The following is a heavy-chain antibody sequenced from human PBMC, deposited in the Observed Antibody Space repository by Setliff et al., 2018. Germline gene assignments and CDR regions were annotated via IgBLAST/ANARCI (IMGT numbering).Heavy chain of an antibody. CDR2: IYPGDSDT. CDR3: ARVGSQGGYYFDS. Sequence: LGESLKISCQGLGYDFFGYWIAWVRQVPGKGLEWMGLIYPGDSDTRYSPSFRGQVTISADKSISSAYLQWRSLKASDTAMYYCARVGSQGGYYFDSWGQGTLVTVSS. CDR1: GYDFFGYW. V-gene: IGHV5-51*01. J-gene: IGHJ4*02. D-gene: IGHD3-10*01.